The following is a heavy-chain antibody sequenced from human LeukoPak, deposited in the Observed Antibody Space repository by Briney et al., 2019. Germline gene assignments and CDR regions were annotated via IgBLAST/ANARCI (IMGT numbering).Heavy chain of an antibody. Sequence: PGGSLRLSCAASGFTFSSYGMHWVRQAPGKGLEWVSYISSSSSTIYYADSVKGRFTISRDNAKNSLYLQMNSLRAEDTAVYYCASLRGPPEYSSGWYYFDYWGQGTLVTVSS. CDR3: ASLRGPPEYSSGWYYFDY. J-gene: IGHJ4*02. D-gene: IGHD6-19*01. CDR1: GFTFSSYG. CDR2: ISSSSSTI. V-gene: IGHV3-48*01.